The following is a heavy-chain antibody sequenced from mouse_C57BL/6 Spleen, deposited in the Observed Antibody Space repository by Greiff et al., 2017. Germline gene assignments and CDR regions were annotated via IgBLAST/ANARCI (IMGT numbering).Heavy chain of an antibody. J-gene: IGHJ3*01. CDR2: IYPGDGDT. Sequence: VKVVESGAELVKPGASVKISCKASGYAFSSYWMNWVKQRPGKGLEWIGQIYPGDGDTNYNGKFKGKATLTADKSSSTAYMQLSSLTSEDSAVYFCARIYYGNHAWFAYWGQGTLVTVSA. V-gene: IGHV1-80*01. D-gene: IGHD2-1*01. CDR3: ARIYYGNHAWFAY. CDR1: GYAFSSYW.